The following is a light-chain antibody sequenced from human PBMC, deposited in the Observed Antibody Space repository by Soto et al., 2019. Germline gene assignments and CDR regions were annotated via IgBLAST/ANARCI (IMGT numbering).Light chain of an antibody. CDR2: EVN. Sequence: QSALTQPPSASGSPGQSVTISCTGTSSDVGGYNYVSWYQQHPGKAPRLMIYEVNKRPSGVPDRFSGSKSGNTASLTVSGLQAEDEADYYCSSYAGSKNLVFGGGTKLNVL. V-gene: IGLV2-8*01. J-gene: IGLJ2*01. CDR1: SSDVGGYNY. CDR3: SSYAGSKNLV.